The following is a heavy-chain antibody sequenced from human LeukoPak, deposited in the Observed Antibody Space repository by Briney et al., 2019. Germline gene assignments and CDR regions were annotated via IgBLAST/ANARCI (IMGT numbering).Heavy chain of an antibody. CDR1: GGSISSSSYY. D-gene: IGHD3-22*01. Sequence: SETLSLTCTVSGGSISSSSYYWGWIRQPPGKGLEWIGTIYYSGSTYYNPSLKSRVTISVDTSKNQFSLKLNSVTAADTAVYYCAREETYYYDSSGYDDYWGQGTLVTVSS. J-gene: IGHJ4*02. CDR2: IYYSGST. V-gene: IGHV4-39*07. CDR3: AREETYYYDSSGYDDY.